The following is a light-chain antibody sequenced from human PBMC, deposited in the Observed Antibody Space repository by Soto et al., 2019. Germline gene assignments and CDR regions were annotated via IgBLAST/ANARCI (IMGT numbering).Light chain of an antibody. CDR1: QSVSSSY. Sequence: EIVLTQSPGTLSLSPGDRATLSCRASQSVSSSYLAWYQQKPGQAPRLLIYGASSRATGIPDRFSGSGSGTDFTRTISRLEPEDFAVYYCQQYGSSPLTFGGGTKVEIK. CDR2: GAS. J-gene: IGKJ4*01. V-gene: IGKV3-20*01. CDR3: QQYGSSPLT.